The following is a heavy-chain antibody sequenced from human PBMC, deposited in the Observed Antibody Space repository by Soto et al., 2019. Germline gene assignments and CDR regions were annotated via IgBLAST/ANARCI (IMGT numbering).Heavy chain of an antibody. CDR3: AKDRGYYDFWSSLDY. V-gene: IGHV3-30*18. Sequence: QVQLVESGGGVVQPGRSLRLSCAASGFTFSSYGMHWVRQAPGKGLEWVAVISYDGSNKYYADSVKGRFTISRDNSKNTLYLQMNSLRAEDTAVYYCAKDRGYYDFWSSLDYWGQGTLVTVSS. CDR2: ISYDGSNK. J-gene: IGHJ4*02. D-gene: IGHD3-3*01. CDR1: GFTFSSYG.